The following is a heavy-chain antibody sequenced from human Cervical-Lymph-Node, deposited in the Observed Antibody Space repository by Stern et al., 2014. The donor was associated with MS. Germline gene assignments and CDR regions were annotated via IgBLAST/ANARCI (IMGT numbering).Heavy chain of an antibody. CDR1: GYTFTSYV. J-gene: IGHJ5*02. D-gene: IGHD3-22*01. V-gene: IGHV1-18*04. Sequence: QLVQSGAEVKKPGDSVKVSCKASGYTFTSYVITWVRQAPGQGLEWMGWITTYNGNAAYAQRLQGRVTMTTDTSTSTAYMELRSLRSDDTAMYFCARMISTNWFDPWGQGTLVTVSS. CDR3: ARMISTNWFDP. CDR2: ITTYNGNA.